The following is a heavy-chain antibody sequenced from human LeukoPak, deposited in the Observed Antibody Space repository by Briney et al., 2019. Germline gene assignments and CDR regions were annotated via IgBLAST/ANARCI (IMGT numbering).Heavy chain of an antibody. D-gene: IGHD1-26*01. V-gene: IGHV4-59*01. J-gene: IGHJ4*02. CDR1: GGSISSYY. Sequence: SETLSLTCTVSGGSISSYYWSWIRPPPGKGLEWIGYIYYSGSTNYNPPLKSRVTISIDTSKNQFSLKLSSVTAADTAVYYCARRARYSGSYYVDYWGQGTLVTVSS. CDR2: IYYSGST. CDR3: ARRARYSGSYYVDY.